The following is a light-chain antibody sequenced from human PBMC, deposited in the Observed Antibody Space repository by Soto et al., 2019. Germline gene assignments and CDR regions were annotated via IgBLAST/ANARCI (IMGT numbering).Light chain of an antibody. CDR2: KAS. CDR1: QTIGSL. Sequence: DVQMTQSPSTLSASVGDRVTITSRASQTIGSLLAWYQQKPGKAPNLLIYKASSLESGVRSRFSGSGFGTEFTLTITGLQPDDFASYYCQHYNSWAFGQGTKVEI. J-gene: IGKJ1*01. CDR3: QHYNSWA. V-gene: IGKV1-5*03.